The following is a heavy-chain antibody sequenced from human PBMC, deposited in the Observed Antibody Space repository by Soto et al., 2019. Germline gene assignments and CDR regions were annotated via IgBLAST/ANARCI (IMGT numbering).Heavy chain of an antibody. J-gene: IGHJ4*02. D-gene: IGHD3-16*02. CDR1: EFTFSSFN. CDR3: ARIYRRDGNKYADY. Sequence: EVQLVESGGGLVQPGESPRLSCAASEFTFSSFNMHWVRQAPGKGLEWVSYISASSTTVYYGDSVKGRFTISRDNAKNSLYLQMNSLRDEDTAVYYWARIYRRDGNKYADYWGQGTLVTVSS. CDR2: ISASSTTV. V-gene: IGHV3-48*02.